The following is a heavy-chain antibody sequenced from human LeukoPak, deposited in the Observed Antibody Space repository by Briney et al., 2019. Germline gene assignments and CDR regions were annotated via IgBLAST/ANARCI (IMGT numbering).Heavy chain of an antibody. V-gene: IGHV3-21*01. J-gene: IGHJ4*02. CDR2: ISSSSYI. Sequence: PGGSLRLSCAASGFTFSSYSMNWVRQAPGKGLEWVSSISSSSYIYYADSVKGRFTISRDNAKNSLYLQMNSLRAEDTAVYYCARGIAARPHNFDYWGQGTLVTVSS. D-gene: IGHD6-6*01. CDR3: ARGIAARPHNFDY. CDR1: GFTFSSYS.